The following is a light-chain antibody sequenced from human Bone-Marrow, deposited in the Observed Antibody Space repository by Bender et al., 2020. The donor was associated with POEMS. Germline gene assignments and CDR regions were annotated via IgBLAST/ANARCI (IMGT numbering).Light chain of an antibody. CDR2: VKSDGGH. CDR3: QTWDTGLGIRV. Sequence: QLVLTQSPSASASLGASVTLTCTLSRDFTYAIAWHQLQPEKGPLFLMKVKSDGGHIKGDGIPDRFSGSSSGAERYLTISGLQSDDQGDYFCQTWDTGLGIRVFGGGTKLTVL. J-gene: IGLJ3*02. CDR1: RDFTYA. V-gene: IGLV4-69*01.